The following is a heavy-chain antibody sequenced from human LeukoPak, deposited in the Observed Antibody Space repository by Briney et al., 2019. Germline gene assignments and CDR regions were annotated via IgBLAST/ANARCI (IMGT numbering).Heavy chain of an antibody. V-gene: IGHV5-51*01. Sequence: GESLKISCKGSGYRFTSYWIGWVRQMPGKGLEWMGIIYPGDSNTRYSPSFQGQVTISADESISTAYLQWSSPRASDTAMYYCVRRGIEVAGIDYWGQGTLVTVSS. D-gene: IGHD6-19*01. CDR2: IYPGDSNT. CDR3: VRRGIEVAGIDY. CDR1: GYRFTSYW. J-gene: IGHJ4*02.